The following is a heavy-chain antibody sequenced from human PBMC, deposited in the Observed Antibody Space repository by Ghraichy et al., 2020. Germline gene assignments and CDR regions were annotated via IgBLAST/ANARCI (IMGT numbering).Heavy chain of an antibody. CDR2: TFYSGNT. D-gene: IGHD3-10*01. CDR1: GGSIRNGGFR. V-gene: IGHV4-31*03. J-gene: IGHJ6*02. Sequence: SETLSLTCTVSGGSIRNGGFRWSWIRQHPGKGLEWIGYTFYSGNTYYNPSLENRLTISVDTSKNQFSLRLRSVTAADTAVYYCARDGAYYLFGMDVWAKGPRSPSP. CDR3: ARDGAYYLFGMDV.